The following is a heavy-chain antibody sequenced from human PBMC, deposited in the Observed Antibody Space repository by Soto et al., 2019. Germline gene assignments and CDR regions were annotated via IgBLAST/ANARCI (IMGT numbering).Heavy chain of an antibody. D-gene: IGHD5-18*01. CDR1: GGTFSSYA. CDR3: ARRGDTAMYIDY. Sequence: QVQLVQSGAEVKKPGSSVKVSCKASGGTFSSYAISWVRQAPGQGLEWMGGIIPTFGTADYAQKFQGRVTITADESTSTAYMDLSSLRSEDTAGYYCARRGDTAMYIDYWGQGTLVTVSS. CDR2: IIPTFGTA. V-gene: IGHV1-69*01. J-gene: IGHJ4*02.